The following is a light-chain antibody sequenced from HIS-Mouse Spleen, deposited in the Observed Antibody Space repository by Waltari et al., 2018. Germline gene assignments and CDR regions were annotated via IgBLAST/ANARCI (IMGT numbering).Light chain of an antibody. J-gene: IGLJ2*01. V-gene: IGLV3-10*01. Sequence: SYELTQPPSVSVSPGQTARITCSGDALPTKYAYWYQQKSGQAPVLVIYEDSKRPSAIPERFSGSSSGTMATLTISGAQVEDEADYYCYSTDSSGNHRVFGGGTKLTVL. CDR3: YSTDSSGNHRV. CDR2: EDS. CDR1: ALPTKY.